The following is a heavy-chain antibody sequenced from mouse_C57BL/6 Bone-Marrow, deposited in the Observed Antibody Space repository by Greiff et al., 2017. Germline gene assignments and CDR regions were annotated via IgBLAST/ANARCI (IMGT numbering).Heavy chain of an antibody. D-gene: IGHD1-1*01. Sequence: LEESGAELARPGASVKLSCKASGYTFTSYGISWVKQRTGQGLEWIGEIYPRSGNTYYNEKFKGKATLSADKSSSTAYMELRSLTSEDSAVYFCARWNDGSSYENYWGQGTTLTVSS. J-gene: IGHJ2*01. V-gene: IGHV1-81*01. CDR1: GYTFTSYG. CDR3: ARWNDGSSYENY. CDR2: IYPRSGNT.